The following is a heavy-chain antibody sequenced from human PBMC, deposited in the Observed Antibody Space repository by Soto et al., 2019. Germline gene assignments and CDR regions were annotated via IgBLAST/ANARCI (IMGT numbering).Heavy chain of an antibody. D-gene: IGHD1-1*01. CDR3: ARGRYGDY. CDR2: ISVHHDKT. J-gene: IGHJ4*02. Sequence: QVHLVQSGAEVRKPGASVKVSCKGSGYTFTTYGITWVRQAPGQGLEWMGWISVHHDKTNDAQKVQGRVTVTRDTSMSTVYMELRNLRSDDAAVYYCARGRYGDYWGQGALVTVSS. CDR1: GYTFTTYG. V-gene: IGHV1-18*01.